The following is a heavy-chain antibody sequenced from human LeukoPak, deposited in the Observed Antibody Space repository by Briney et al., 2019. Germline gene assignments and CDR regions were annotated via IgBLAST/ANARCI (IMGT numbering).Heavy chain of an antibody. J-gene: IGHJ4*02. CDR3: ATDLWSGVTAITNY. CDR2: FDPEDGET. D-gene: IGHD2-21*02. V-gene: IGHV1-24*01. Sequence: ASVKVSCKVSGYTLTELSMHWVRQAPGKGLEWMGGFDPEDGETIYAQKFQGRVTMTEDTSTDTAYMELSSLRSEDTAVYYCATDLWSGVTAITNYWGQGTLVTVSS. CDR1: GYTLTELS.